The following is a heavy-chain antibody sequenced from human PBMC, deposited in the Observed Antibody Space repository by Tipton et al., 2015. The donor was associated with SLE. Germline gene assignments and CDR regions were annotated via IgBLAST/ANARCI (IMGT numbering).Heavy chain of an antibody. J-gene: IGHJ4*02. CDR3: ATLGSGSYEYDY. Sequence: TLSLTCAVYGGSFSGYYWNWIRQSPGKGLEWIGEINHSGSTNYNPSLKSRVTISVDTSKNQFSLKLSSVTAADTAVYYCATLGSGSYEYDYWGQGTLVTVSS. CDR2: INHSGST. CDR1: GGSFSGYY. D-gene: IGHD1-26*01. V-gene: IGHV4-34*01.